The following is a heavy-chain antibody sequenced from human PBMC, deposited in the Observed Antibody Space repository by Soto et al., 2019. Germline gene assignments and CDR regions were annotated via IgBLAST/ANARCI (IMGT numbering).Heavy chain of an antibody. V-gene: IGHV3-15*07. CDR1: GFTFSNAW. CDR3: TTDQQWLVRTGSKGGGY. D-gene: IGHD6-19*01. CDR2: IKSKTDGGTT. J-gene: IGHJ4*02. Sequence: EVQLVESGGGLVKPGGSLRLSCAASGFTFSNAWMNWVRQAPGKGLAWVGRIKSKTDGGTTDYAAPVKGRFTISRDDSKNTLYLQMNSLKTEDTAVYYCTTDQQWLVRTGSKGGGYWGQGPLVTVSS.